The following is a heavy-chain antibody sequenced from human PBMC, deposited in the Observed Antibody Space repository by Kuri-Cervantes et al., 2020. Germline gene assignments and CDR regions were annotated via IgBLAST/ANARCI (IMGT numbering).Heavy chain of an antibody. D-gene: IGHD1-26*01. CDR3: ARAPVGATSWFDP. V-gene: IGHV3-9*01. CDR1: GFTFDDYA. CDR2: ISWNSGSI. J-gene: IGHJ5*02. Sequence: SLKISCAASGFTFDDYAMHWVRQAPGKGLEWVSGISWNSGSIGYADSVKGRFTISRDNAKNSLYLQMNSLRAEDTAVYYCARAPVGATSWFDPWGQGTLVTVSS.